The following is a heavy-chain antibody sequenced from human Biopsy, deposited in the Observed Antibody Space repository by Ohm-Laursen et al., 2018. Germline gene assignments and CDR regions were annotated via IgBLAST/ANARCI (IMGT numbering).Heavy chain of an antibody. J-gene: IGHJ6*02. Sequence: ASVNASCQASGYTFTTYGISWARQAPGQGLEWMGWIRTDNGATDYAQNLQGRVTMTTDTSAATAYKELRSLRTDGPAVYYCARDYQACLVTIHYYYYGMDVWGQGTTVTVSS. V-gene: IGHV1-18*04. CDR1: GYTFTTYG. D-gene: IGHD2-2*01. CDR2: IRTDNGAT. CDR3: ARDYQACLVTIHYYYYGMDV.